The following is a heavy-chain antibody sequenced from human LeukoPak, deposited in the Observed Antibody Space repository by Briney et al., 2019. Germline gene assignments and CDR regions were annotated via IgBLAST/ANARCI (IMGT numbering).Heavy chain of an antibody. CDR3: TRDCSGGSCYGAFDI. CDR1: GGSISSYY. Sequence: SETLSLTCTVSGGSISSYYWSWIRQPPGKGLEWIGYIYDSGSTYYNPSLKSRITISVDTSENRFSLKLSSVTATDTAVYYCTRDCSGGSCYGAFDIWGQGTMVTVSS. J-gene: IGHJ3*02. CDR2: IYDSGST. D-gene: IGHD2-15*01. V-gene: IGHV4-30-4*01.